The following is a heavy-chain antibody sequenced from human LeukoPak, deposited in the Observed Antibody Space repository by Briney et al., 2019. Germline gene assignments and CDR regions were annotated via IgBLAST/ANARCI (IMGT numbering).Heavy chain of an antibody. CDR1: GFTFSSYA. V-gene: IGHV3-30-3*01. D-gene: IGHD2-2*01. CDR3: ARAKVGYCSSTSCYEDGMDV. J-gene: IGHJ6*02. CDR2: ISYDGSNK. Sequence: TGGSLRLSCAASGFTFSSYAMHWVRQAPGKGLEWVAVISYDGSNKYYADSVKGRFTISRDNSKNTLYLQMNSLRAEDTAVYYCARAKVGYCSSTSCYEDGMDVWGQGTTVTVSS.